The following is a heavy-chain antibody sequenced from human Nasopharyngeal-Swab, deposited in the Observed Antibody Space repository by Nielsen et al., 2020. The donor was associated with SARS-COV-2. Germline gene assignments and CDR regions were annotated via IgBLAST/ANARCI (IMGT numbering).Heavy chain of an antibody. Sequence: WGRQAPGQRFEWMVGSYSGNGNTGYAQKFQGRVTMTRDTSTSTAYMELSSQRSEDIDVYYCARHGIAVAGRAPFDPWGQGTLVTVSS. D-gene: IGHD6-19*01. J-gene: IGHJ5*02. V-gene: IGHV1-3*02. CDR3: ARHGIAVAGRAPFDP. CDR2: SYSGNGNT.